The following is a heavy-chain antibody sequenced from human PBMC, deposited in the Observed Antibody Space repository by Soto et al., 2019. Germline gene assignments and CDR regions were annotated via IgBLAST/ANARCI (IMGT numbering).Heavy chain of an antibody. J-gene: IGHJ4*02. CDR2: IYYSGST. V-gene: IGHV4-39*01. Sequence: SETLSLTCTVSGGSISSSSYYWGWIRQPPGKGLEWIGSIYYSGSTYYNPSLKSRVTISVDTSKNQFSLKLSSVTAADTAVYYCARPSPGDYAGFYYFDYWGQGTLVTVSS. CDR3: ARPSPGDYAGFYYFDY. D-gene: IGHD4-17*01. CDR1: GGSISSSSYY.